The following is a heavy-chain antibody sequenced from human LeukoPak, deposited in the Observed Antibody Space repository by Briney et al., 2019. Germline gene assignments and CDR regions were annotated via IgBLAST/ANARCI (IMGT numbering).Heavy chain of an antibody. CDR3: ARDLRYSSGWSASGMDV. J-gene: IGHJ6*03. CDR2: INPSGGRT. CDR1: GYTFTSYY. V-gene: IGHV1-46*01. D-gene: IGHD6-19*01. Sequence: GASVKVSCKASGYTFTSYYMHWVRQAPGRGLEWMGLINPSGGRTTSAQNFQGRVTMTRDMSTSTAYMDLRSLRSDDTAVYYCARDLRYSSGWSASGMDVWGKGTTVTISS.